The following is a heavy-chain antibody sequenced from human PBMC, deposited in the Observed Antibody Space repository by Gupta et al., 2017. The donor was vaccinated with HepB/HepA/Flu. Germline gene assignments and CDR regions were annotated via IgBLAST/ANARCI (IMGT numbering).Heavy chain of an antibody. CDR1: GRSLRNLY. D-gene: IGHD5-12*01. V-gene: IGHV4-34*01. CDR3: ARGFSRPNVTLIYSGYDSDSEKWTWLDA. J-gene: IGHJ5*02. Sequence: QMQLQQWGAGLLKPSESLSLTCGVSGRSLRNLYWGWIRQAPGKGLEWIGEIDRTGGTNYNPSIRSRVTISVDTSASRFSLTLRSLTAADTGIYYCARGFSRPNVTLIYSGYDSDSEKWTWLDAGGQGTLVIVSS. CDR2: IDRTGGT.